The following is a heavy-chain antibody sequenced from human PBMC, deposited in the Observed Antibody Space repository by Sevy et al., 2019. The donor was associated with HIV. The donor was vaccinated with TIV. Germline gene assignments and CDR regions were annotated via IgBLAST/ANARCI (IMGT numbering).Heavy chain of an antibody. D-gene: IGHD7-27*01. CDR2: IIPIFGTA. CDR3: ASWSGAGGGGGMDV. CDR1: GGTFSSYA. V-gene: IGHV1-69*13. J-gene: IGHJ6*02. Sequence: ASVKVSCKASGGTFSSYAISWVRQAPGQGLEWMGGIIPIFGTANYAQKFQGRVTITADESTSTAYMELGSRRSEDTAGYYCASWSGAGGGGGMDVWGQGTTVTVSS.